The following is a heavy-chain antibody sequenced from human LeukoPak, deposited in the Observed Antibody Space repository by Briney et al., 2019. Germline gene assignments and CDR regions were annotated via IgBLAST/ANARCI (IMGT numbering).Heavy chain of an antibody. CDR1: GFTFSSYA. D-gene: IGHD2-2*01. V-gene: IGHV3-23*01. Sequence: PGGSLRLSCAASGFTFSSYAMSWVRQAPGKGLEWVSAISGSGGSTYYADSVKGRFTISRDNSKNTLYLQMNSLRAEDTAVYYCARAWSRYCSSTSCYAGDYWGQGTLVTVSS. CDR2: ISGSGGST. CDR3: ARAWSRYCSSTSCYAGDY. J-gene: IGHJ4*02.